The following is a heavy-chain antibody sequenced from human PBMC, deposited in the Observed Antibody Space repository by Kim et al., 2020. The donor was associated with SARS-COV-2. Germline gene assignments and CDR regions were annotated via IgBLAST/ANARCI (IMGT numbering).Heavy chain of an antibody. CDR3: TRALSGSGRGFDP. D-gene: IGHD3-10*01. J-gene: IGHJ5*02. Sequence: GGSLRLSCAACGFTFKDYWMTWIRQAPGKGLEWVAGIKHDGSEKLYVDSVKGRFTISRDNAKTSLYLQMNSLRVEDMAVYYCTRALSGSGRGFDPWGQGTLVTVSS. V-gene: IGHV3-7*05. CDR1: GFTFKDYW. CDR2: IKHDGSEK.